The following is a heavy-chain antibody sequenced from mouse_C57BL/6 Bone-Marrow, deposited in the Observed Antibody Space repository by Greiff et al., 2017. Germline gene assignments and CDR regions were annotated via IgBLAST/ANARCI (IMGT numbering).Heavy chain of an antibody. CDR1: GYTFTSYW. CDR3: ARLRAFDYYGSSFDY. CDR2: IDPSDSYT. J-gene: IGHJ2*01. V-gene: IGHV1-59*01. D-gene: IGHD1-1*01. Sequence: VQLQQPGAELVRPGTSVKLSCKASGYTFTSYWMHWVKQRPGQGLEWIGVIDPSDSYTNYNQKFKGKATLTVDTSSSTAYMQLSSLTSVNSAVYYCARLRAFDYYGSSFDYWGQGTTLTVSS.